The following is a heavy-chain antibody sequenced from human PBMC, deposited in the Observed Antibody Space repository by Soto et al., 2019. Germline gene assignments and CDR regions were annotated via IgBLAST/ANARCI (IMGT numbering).Heavy chain of an antibody. J-gene: IGHJ4*02. V-gene: IGHV3-30*03. CDR2: ISYDGSNK. D-gene: IGHD3-22*01. CDR3: ARDYDSSGYPRYYFDY. Sequence: PGESLRLSCAASGFTFSSYGMHWVRQAPGKGLEWVAVISYDGSNKYYADSVKGRFTISRDNSKNTLYLQMNSLRAEDTAVYYCARDYDSSGYPRYYFDYWGQGTLVIVSS. CDR1: GFTFSSYG.